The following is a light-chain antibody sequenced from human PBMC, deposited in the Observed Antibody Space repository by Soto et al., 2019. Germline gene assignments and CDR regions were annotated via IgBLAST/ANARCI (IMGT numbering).Light chain of an antibody. CDR2: EGR. Sequence: SALTQPASVSGSPGQSITISCTGTTSDVGSYNLVSWYQHHPGKAPKLIIFEGRKRPSGVSNRFSGSKSGNTASLTIFGLQAEDEADYYCYSYAGGRSVFGTGTKVTVL. V-gene: IGLV2-23*03. J-gene: IGLJ1*01. CDR3: YSYAGGRSV. CDR1: TSDVGSYNL.